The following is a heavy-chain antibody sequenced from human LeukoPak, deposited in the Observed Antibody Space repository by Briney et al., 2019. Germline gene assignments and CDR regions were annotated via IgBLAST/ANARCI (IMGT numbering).Heavy chain of an antibody. D-gene: IGHD2/OR15-2a*01. V-gene: IGHV3-23*01. Sequence: GGSLRLSCAASGFTFSSYAMSWVRQAPGEGLEWVSAISGSGRSAYYADSVKGRFTISRDNSKNTLYLQMDSLRAEDTAVYYCAKYVSAKGPPYALDVWGQGTTVTVSS. J-gene: IGHJ6*02. CDR1: GFTFSSYA. CDR2: ISGSGRSA. CDR3: AKYVSAKGPPYALDV.